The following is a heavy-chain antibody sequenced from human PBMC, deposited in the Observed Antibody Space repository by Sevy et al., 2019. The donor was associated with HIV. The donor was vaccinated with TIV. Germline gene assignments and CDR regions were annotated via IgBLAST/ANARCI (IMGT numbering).Heavy chain of an antibody. CDR3: ARELGMVRGVIINGMDV. Sequence: GGSLRLSCAASGFTFSSYGMHWVRQAPGKGLEWVAVIWYDGSNKYYADSVKGRFTISRDNSKNTLYLQMNSLRAEDTAVYYCARELGMVRGVIINGMDVWGQGTTVTVSS. CDR1: GFTFSSYG. J-gene: IGHJ6*02. D-gene: IGHD3-10*01. CDR2: IWYDGSNK. V-gene: IGHV3-33*01.